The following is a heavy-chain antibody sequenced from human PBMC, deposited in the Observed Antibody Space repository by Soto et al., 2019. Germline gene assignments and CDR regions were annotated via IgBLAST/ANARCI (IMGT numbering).Heavy chain of an antibody. V-gene: IGHV3-23*01. J-gene: IGHJ4*02. CDR1: GFTFINYA. CDR3: AKDVGQRDGYNSFDY. Sequence: PGGSLRLSCAASGFTFINYAMSWVRQAPGKGLEWFSSISGNGYNTYYADSVKDRFTISRDNSKNTLYVQMNNLRAEDTAVYYCAKDVGQRDGYNSFDYWGQGTLVTVSS. CDR2: ISGNGYNT. D-gene: IGHD5-12*01.